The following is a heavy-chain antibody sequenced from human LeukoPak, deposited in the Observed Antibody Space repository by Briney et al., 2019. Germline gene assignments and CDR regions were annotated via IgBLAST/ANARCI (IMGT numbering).Heavy chain of an antibody. D-gene: IGHD1-26*01. Sequence: GGSLRLSCAASGFTFSDYWMTWVRQAPGKGPEWVANIKQDVSERYYVDSVKGRFTISRDNAKNSLYLQLNSLRAEDTAMYYFARDLSPLDSGTYYDAFDIWGQGTMVTVSS. V-gene: IGHV3-7*01. CDR2: IKQDVSER. CDR3: ARDLSPLDSGTYYDAFDI. J-gene: IGHJ3*02. CDR1: GFTFSDYW.